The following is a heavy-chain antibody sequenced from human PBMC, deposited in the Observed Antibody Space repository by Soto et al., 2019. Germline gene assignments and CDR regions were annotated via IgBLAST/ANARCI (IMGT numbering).Heavy chain of an antibody. CDR2: ISYSGRT. V-gene: IGHV4-59*01. D-gene: IGHD3-22*01. CDR1: GDSISSYY. J-gene: IGHJ5*02. CDR3: ARAMSNSWSNWFGP. Sequence: QVQLQESGPGLVKPSETLPLSCTVSGDSISSYYWSWIRQPPGKGLEWIGHISYSGRTNYNPSLKSRVTISVDTSKNQISLKVGSVTAADTAVYYCARAMSNSWSNWFGPWGQGTLVTVSS.